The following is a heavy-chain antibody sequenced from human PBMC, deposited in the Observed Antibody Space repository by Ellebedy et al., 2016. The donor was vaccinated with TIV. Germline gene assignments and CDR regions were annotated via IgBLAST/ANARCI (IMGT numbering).Heavy chain of an antibody. V-gene: IGHV4-39*07. CDR3: ARGPIAGSPRYYYMDV. CDR2: IYYSGST. Sequence: SETLSLXXTVSGGSISSSSYYWGWIRQPPGKGLEWIGSIYYSGSTYYNPSLKSRVTISVDTSKNQFSLKLSSVTAADTAVYYCARGPIAGSPRYYYMDVWGKGTTVTVSS. CDR1: GGSISSSSYY. D-gene: IGHD6-13*01. J-gene: IGHJ6*03.